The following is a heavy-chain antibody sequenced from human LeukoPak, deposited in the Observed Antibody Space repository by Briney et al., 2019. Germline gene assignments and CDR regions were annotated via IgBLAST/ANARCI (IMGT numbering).Heavy chain of an antibody. J-gene: IGHJ4*02. Sequence: GGSLRLSCATSGFTFNDYGMSWVRQAPGKGLEWVSGITWNGGSTNYADSVKGRFTVSRDNAKNSLFLQMNSLRAEDTASYYCARGNQWLIYWGQGTLVTVSS. CDR3: ARGNQWLIY. D-gene: IGHD6-19*01. CDR2: ITWNGGST. CDR1: GFTFNDYG. V-gene: IGHV3-20*04.